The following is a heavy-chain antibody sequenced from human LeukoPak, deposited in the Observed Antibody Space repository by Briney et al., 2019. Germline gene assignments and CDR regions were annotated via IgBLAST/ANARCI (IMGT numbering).Heavy chain of an antibody. CDR1: GYSFTNYW. J-gene: IGHJ4*02. V-gene: IGHV5-51*01. D-gene: IGHD3-22*01. CDR2: IYPGDSNT. CDR3: ARLKTSQYYYDSSGYPLEYFDY. Sequence: GESLKIPCKGSGYSFTNYWIGWVRQMPGKGLEWMGFIYPGDSNTIYSPSFQGQVTISADKSISTAYLQWSSLKASGTAMYYCARLKTSQYYYDSSGYPLEYFDYWGQGTLVTVSS.